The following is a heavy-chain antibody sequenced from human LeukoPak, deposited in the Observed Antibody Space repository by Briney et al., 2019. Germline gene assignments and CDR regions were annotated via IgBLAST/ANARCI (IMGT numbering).Heavy chain of an antibody. CDR1: GFTFSNYG. CDR2: ITGSGGST. CDR3: ARDERLLSFLK. J-gene: IGHJ4*02. V-gene: IGHV3-23*01. Sequence: GGSLRLSCAASGFTFSNYGLSWVRQAPGKGLEWVSGITGSGGSTYYADSVKGRFTISRGNSKNTLYLQMNSLRAEDTAIYYCARDERLLSFLKWGQGTLVTVSS. D-gene: IGHD3-3*01.